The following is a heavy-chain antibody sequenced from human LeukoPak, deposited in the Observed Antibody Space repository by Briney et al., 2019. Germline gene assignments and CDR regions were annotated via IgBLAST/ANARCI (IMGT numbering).Heavy chain of an antibody. J-gene: IGHJ6*02. CDR3: AKAEQQWLVDYYGMDV. CDR2: ISWNSGSI. Sequence: GGSLRLSCAASGFTFDDYAMHWVRQAPGKGLEWVSGISWNSGSIGYADSVKGRFTISRDNAKNSLYLQMNSLGAEDTAVYYCAKAEQQWLVDYYGMDVWGQGTTVTVSS. V-gene: IGHV3-9*01. CDR1: GFTFDDYA. D-gene: IGHD6-19*01.